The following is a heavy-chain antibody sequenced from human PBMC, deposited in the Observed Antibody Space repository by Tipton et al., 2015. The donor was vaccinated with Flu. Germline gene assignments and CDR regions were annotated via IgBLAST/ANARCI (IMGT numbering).Heavy chain of an antibody. V-gene: IGHV4-38-2*02. CDR1: GDSISSDYY. D-gene: IGHD4-11*01. J-gene: IGHJ5*02. Sequence: TLSLTCTISGDSISSDYYWGWIRQPPGKGLQWIATIHRSGSTKYNPSLRSRVTISVDTSKNQFYLEMTSVTAADMAVYYCARRDFSNYVSDPKNWFDRWGQGTLVTVSS. CDR3: ARRDFSNYVSDPKNWFDR. CDR2: IHRSGST.